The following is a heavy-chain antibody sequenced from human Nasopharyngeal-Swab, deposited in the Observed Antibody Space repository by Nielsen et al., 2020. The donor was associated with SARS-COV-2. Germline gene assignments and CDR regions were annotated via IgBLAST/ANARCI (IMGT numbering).Heavy chain of an antibody. D-gene: IGHD3-22*01. Sequence: GESLKISCAASGFTFSSYSMNWVRQAPGKGLEWVSSISSSSSYIYYADSVKGRFTISRDNAKNSLYLQMNSLRAEDTAVYYCAREYDEVVVIMGAFDIWGQGTMVTVSS. V-gene: IGHV3-21*01. J-gene: IGHJ3*02. CDR2: ISSSSSYI. CDR1: GFTFSSYS. CDR3: AREYDEVVVIMGAFDI.